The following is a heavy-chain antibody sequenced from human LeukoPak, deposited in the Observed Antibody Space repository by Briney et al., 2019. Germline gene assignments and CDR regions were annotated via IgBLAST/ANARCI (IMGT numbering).Heavy chain of an antibody. V-gene: IGHV3-66*01. J-gene: IGHJ3*02. CDR1: GFTASSKY. CDR3: ARGWEGAFDI. CDR2: IYSADSP. Sequence: TGGSLRLSCAVSGFTASSKYMSWVRQAPGKGLEWVSIIYSADSPGYADSVKGRFTISTDNSKNTLYLQMNSLRAEDTAVYYCARGWEGAFDIWGQGTMVTVSS. D-gene: IGHD1-26*01.